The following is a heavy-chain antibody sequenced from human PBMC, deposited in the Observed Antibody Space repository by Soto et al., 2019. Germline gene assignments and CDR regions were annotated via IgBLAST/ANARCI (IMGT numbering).Heavy chain of an antibody. CDR2: IIPIFGTA. CDR1: GGTFSSYA. CDR3: ARNRRQLLIPHYYYYYGMDV. V-gene: IGHV1-69*13. Sequence: SVKVSGKASGGTFSSYAISWVRQAPGQGLEWMGGIIPIFGTANYAQKFQGRVTITADESTSTAYMELSSLRSEDTAVYYCARNRRQLLIPHYYYYYGMDVWGQGTTVTVSS. D-gene: IGHD2-2*01. J-gene: IGHJ6*02.